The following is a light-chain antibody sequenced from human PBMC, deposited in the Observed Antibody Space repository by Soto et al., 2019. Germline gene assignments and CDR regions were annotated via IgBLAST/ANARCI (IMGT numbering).Light chain of an antibody. J-gene: IGLJ1*01. CDR3: QSYDSSLSGSRV. Sequence: QSVLTQPPSVSGAPGQRVTISCTGSSSNIGAGYDVHWYQQLPGTAPKLLIYANNNRPSGVPDRFSGSKSGTSASLAITGLQAEDETDHYCQSYDSSLSGSRVFGTGTKVTVL. CDR2: ANN. V-gene: IGLV1-40*01. CDR1: SSNIGAGYD.